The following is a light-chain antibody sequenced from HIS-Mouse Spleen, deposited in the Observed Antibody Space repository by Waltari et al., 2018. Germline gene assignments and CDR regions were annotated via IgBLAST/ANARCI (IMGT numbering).Light chain of an antibody. V-gene: IGLV2-23*01. Sequence: QSALTQPASVSGSPGQSITISRTGTSSDVGSYHLVPWYQQHPGKAPILMIYEGSKRPSGVSNRFSGSKSGNTASLTISGLQAEDEADYYCCSYAGSSTVVFGGGTKLTVL. CDR1: SSDVGSYHL. J-gene: IGLJ2*01. CDR3: CSYAGSSTVV. CDR2: EGS.